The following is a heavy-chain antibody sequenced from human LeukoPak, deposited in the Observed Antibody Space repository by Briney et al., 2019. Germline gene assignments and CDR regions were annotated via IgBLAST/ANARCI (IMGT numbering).Heavy chain of an antibody. V-gene: IGHV3-23*01. CDR2: ISGSGGST. CDR1: GFTFSSYA. D-gene: IGHD3-22*01. CDR3: AKTEHYDSSGYYY. J-gene: IGHJ4*02. Sequence: GGSLRLSCAASGFTFSSYAMSWVRQAPGKGLEWVSAISGSGGSTYYADSVKGRFTISRDNSKNTLNLQMNSLRAEDTAVYYCAKTEHYDSSGYYYWGQGTLVTVSS.